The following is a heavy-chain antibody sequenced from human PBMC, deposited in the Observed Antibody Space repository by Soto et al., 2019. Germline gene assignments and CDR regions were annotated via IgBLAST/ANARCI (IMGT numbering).Heavy chain of an antibody. CDR2: ISAYNGNT. CDR1: GYTFTSYG. D-gene: IGHD5-12*01. Sequence: ASVKVSCKASGYTFTSYGISWVRQAPGQGLEWMGWISAYNGNTNYAQKLQGRVTMTTDTSTSTAYMELRSLRSDDTAVYYCARWINLIKDATIIDYFDYWGQGTLVTVSS. J-gene: IGHJ4*02. V-gene: IGHV1-18*01. CDR3: ARWINLIKDATIIDYFDY.